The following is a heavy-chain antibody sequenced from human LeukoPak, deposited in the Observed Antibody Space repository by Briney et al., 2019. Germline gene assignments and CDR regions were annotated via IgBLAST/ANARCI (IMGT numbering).Heavy chain of an antibody. V-gene: IGHV4-4*07. Sequence: SETMSLTCAVSGYSISSNFYWGWIRQPAGKGLEWIGRIYTSGSTNYNPSLKSRVTMSVDTSKNQFSLKLSSVTAADTAVFYCARVNHYYYYMDVWGKGTTVTVSS. CDR1: GYSISSNFY. CDR2: IYTSGST. J-gene: IGHJ6*03. CDR3: ARVNHYYYYMDV.